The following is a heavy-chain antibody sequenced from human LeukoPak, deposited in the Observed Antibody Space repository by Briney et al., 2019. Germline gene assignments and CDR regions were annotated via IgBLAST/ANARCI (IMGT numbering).Heavy chain of an antibody. J-gene: IGHJ4*02. CDR3: ARISSGYYAGPGPFDY. V-gene: IGHV4-61*02. CDR2: IYTSGST. CDR1: GGSISSGSYY. Sequence: SQTLSLTCTVSGGSISSGSYYWSWIRQPAGKGLEWIGRIYTSGSTNYNPSLKSRVTISVDTSKNQFSLKLSSVTAADTAVYYCARISSGYYAGPGPFDYWGQGTLVTVSS. D-gene: IGHD3-22*01.